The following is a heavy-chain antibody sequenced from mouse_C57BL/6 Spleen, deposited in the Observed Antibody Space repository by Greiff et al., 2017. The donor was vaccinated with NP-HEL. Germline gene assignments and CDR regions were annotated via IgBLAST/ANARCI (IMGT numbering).Heavy chain of an antibody. CDR1: GYTFTEYT. V-gene: IGHV1-62-2*01. J-gene: IGHJ3*01. CDR2: FYPGSGSI. Sequence: VQLQQSGAELVKPGASVKLSCKASGYTFTEYTIHGVKQRSGQGREWIGWFYPGSGSIKYNEKFKDKATLTADKSSSTVYMELSRLTSEDSAFYFCARHDALFYYGSSEFAYWGQGTLVTVSA. CDR3: ARHDALFYYGSSEFAY. D-gene: IGHD1-1*01.